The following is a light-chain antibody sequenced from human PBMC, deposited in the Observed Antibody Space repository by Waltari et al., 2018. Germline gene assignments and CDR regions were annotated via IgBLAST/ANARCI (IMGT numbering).Light chain of an antibody. CDR2: LGS. CDR1: QILRHLNGYNF. V-gene: IGKV2-28*01. J-gene: IGKJ2*01. Sequence: EIVMTQSPLSLPVTPGEPASIPCRPSQILRHLNGYNFLDWYRQKPGQSPKLLIYLGSSRASGVPGRFSGSGSGTDFTLLISRVEADDVGVYYCMQARQTPFTFGQGTKLEI. CDR3: MQARQTPFT.